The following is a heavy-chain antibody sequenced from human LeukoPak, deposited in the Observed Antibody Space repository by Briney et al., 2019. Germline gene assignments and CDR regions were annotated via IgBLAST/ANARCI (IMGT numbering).Heavy chain of an antibody. V-gene: IGHV3-21*01. Sequence: GGSLRLSCAASGFTFSSYSMNWVRQAPGRGLEWVSSIRSSSGCIYYADSVKGRFTISRDNAKNSLYLQMNSLTAEDTAVYYCARDREDTVVVATVYYSYYYMDVWGKGTTVTVSS. CDR2: IRSSSGCI. J-gene: IGHJ6*03. D-gene: IGHD5-18*01. CDR1: GFTFSSYS. CDR3: ARDREDTVVVATVYYSYYYMDV.